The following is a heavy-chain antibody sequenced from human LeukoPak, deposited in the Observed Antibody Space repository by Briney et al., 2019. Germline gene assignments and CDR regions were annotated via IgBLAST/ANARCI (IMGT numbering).Heavy chain of an antibody. CDR2: INHSGST. CDR3: AKEITRPNRAVAGLNY. D-gene: IGHD6-19*01. V-gene: IGHV4-34*01. J-gene: IGHJ4*02. CDR1: GGSFSGYY. Sequence: ETLSLTCAVYGGSFSGYYWSWIRQPPGKGLEWIGEINHSGSTNYNPSLKSRVTISVDTSKNQFSLKLSSVTAADTAMYYCAKEITRPNRAVAGLNYWGQGTLVTVSS.